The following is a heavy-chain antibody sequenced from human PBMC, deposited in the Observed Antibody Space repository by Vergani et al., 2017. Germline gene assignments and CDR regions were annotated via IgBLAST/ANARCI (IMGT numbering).Heavy chain of an antibody. Sequence: QVQLVQSGAEVKKPGASVKVSCKASGGTFSSYAISWVRQAPGQGLEWMGRIIPILGIANYAQKFQGRVTITADKSTSTAYMELSSLRSEDTAVYYCARDPGGGPYFDYWGQGTLVTVSS. CDR1: GGTFSSYA. J-gene: IGHJ4*02. D-gene: IGHD2-15*01. CDR3: ARDPGGGPYFDY. CDR2: IIPILGIA. V-gene: IGHV1-69*04.